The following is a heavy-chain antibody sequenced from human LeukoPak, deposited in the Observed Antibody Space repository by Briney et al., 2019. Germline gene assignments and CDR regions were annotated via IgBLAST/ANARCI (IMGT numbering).Heavy chain of an antibody. Sequence: GASVKVSCKASGYTFTSYGISWVRQAPGQGLEWMGWISAYNGNTNYAQKLQGRVTMTTDTSTSTAYMELRSLRSDDTAVYYCAREQGYCSSTSCYELFDYWGQGTLVTVSS. D-gene: IGHD2-2*01. CDR2: ISAYNGNT. CDR1: GYTFTSYG. V-gene: IGHV1-18*04. J-gene: IGHJ4*02. CDR3: AREQGYCSSTSCYELFDY.